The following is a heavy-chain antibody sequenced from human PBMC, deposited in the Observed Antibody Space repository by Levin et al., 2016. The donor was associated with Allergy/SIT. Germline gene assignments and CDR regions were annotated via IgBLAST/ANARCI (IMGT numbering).Heavy chain of an antibody. CDR3: ARHQIAAGELSYFDY. D-gene: IGHD6-13*01. V-gene: IGHV4-39*01. Sequence: WIRQPPGKGLEWIGSIYYSGSTYYNPSLKSRVTISVDTSKNQFSLKLSSVTAADTAVYYCARHQIAAGELSYFDYWGQGTLVTVSS. J-gene: IGHJ4*02. CDR2: IYYSGST.